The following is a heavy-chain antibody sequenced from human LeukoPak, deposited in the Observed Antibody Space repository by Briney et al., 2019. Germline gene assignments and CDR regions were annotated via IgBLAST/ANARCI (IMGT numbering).Heavy chain of an antibody. CDR1: GFTLSSYS. J-gene: IGHJ6*03. CDR3: ARDPRYSSSWSQGDYMDV. D-gene: IGHD6-13*01. Sequence: GGSLRLSCAASGFTLSSYSVNWVRQAPGKGLEWISYISSSGSTIYNEDSVKGRFTISRDNAKNSLFLQMNSLRAEDTAVYYCARDPRYSSSWSQGDYMDVWGKGTTVTVPS. V-gene: IGHV3-48*04. CDR2: ISSSGSTI.